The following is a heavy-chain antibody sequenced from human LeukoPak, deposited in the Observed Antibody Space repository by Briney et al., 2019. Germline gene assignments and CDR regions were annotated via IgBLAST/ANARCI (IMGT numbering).Heavy chain of an antibody. D-gene: IGHD6-13*01. V-gene: IGHV1-2*02. CDR3: ARGVTTAVPYHHYGLDV. CDR2: VNPITGGT. J-gene: IGHJ6*02. CDR1: GYKFTDYY. Sequence: ASVKVSCQASGYKFTDYYIYWVRQAPGQGPEWMGWVNPITGGTSYAEKFRGRITSSRDKSTGTAYMALTSLTSDDTAVYYCARGVTTAVPYHHYGLDVWGPGTTVTVSS.